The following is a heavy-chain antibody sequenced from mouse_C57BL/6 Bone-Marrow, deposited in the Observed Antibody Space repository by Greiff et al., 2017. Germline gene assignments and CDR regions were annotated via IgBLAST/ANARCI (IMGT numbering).Heavy chain of an antibody. CDR1: GYAFSSSW. CDR3: ARGGYY. J-gene: IGHJ2*01. Sequence: VQLQQSGPELVKPGASVKISCKASGYAFSSSWMNWVKQRPGKGLEWIGRIYPGDGDTNYNGKFKGKATLTADKSSSTAYMQLSSLTSEASAVYFCARGGYYWGQGTTLTVSS. V-gene: IGHV1-82*01. CDR2: IYPGDGDT.